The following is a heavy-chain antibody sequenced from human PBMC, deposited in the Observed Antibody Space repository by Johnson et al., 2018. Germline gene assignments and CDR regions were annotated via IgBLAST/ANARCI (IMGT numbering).Heavy chain of an antibody. CDR2: SGGST. V-gene: IGHV3-23*01. Sequence: SGGSTYYADSVKGRFTISRSNTKNTLYRQMNSLRAEDTAVYYCAKDRLRLLEWSLGSALDIWGQGTMVTVSS. D-gene: IGHD3-3*01. J-gene: IGHJ3*02. CDR3: AKDRLRLLEWSLGSALDI.